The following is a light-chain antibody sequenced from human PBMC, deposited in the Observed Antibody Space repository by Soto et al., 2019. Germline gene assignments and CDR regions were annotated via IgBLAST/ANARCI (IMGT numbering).Light chain of an antibody. CDR1: QSISDY. Sequence: AIRMTQSPSSFSASLGDRVTITCRASQSISDYVAWYQQKPGKAPKLLIYGASTLQSGVPSKFSGSGSGTDFSLTISCLQSEDFATYYCQQYYTNPRTFGQGTKVEIK. J-gene: IGKJ1*01. V-gene: IGKV1-8*01. CDR2: GAS. CDR3: QQYYTNPRT.